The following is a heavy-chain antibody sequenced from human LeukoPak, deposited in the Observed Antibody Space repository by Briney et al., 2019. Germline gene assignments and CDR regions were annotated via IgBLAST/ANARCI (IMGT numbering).Heavy chain of an antibody. CDR1: GFTFSSYT. D-gene: IGHD3-9*01. Sequence: GGSLRLSCSASGFTFSSYTVHWVRQAPGKGLEFVSAITSTGGNTYYADSVTGRFTLSRDNSKNALYLQMSSLRAEDTAVYYCVIVRGYFDSSGTDYWGQGTLVTVSS. V-gene: IGHV3-64D*06. CDR3: VIVRGYFDSSGTDY. J-gene: IGHJ4*02. CDR2: ITSTGGNT.